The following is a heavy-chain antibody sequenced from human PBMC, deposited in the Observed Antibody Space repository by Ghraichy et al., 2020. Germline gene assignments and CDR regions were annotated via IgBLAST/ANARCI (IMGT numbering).Heavy chain of an antibody. CDR1: AFTFRNYV. CDR2: ISDGGDYK. Sequence: GGSLRLSCAKSAFTFRNYVMHWVRQAPGKGLEWVASISDGGDYKYYTESVKGRFTISRDNSKNTLFLQMNSLTAEDTAVYYCPRSVGILTVLNDPLRNAFDMWGQGTVVTVSS. CDR3: PRSVGILTVLNDPLRNAFDM. V-gene: IGHV3-30-3*02. J-gene: IGHJ3*02. D-gene: IGHD3-3*01.